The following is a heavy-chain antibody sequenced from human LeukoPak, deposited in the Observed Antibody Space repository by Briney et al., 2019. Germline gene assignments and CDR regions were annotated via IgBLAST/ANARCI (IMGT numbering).Heavy chain of an antibody. D-gene: IGHD3-22*01. CDR3: AKVTSSGYYNDY. CDR1: GFTFSSYA. J-gene: IGHJ4*02. CDR2: ISGSGGGT. V-gene: IGHV3-23*01. Sequence: GGSLRLSCAASGFTFSSYAMSWVRQAPGKGLEWVSAISGSGGGTYYADSVKGRFTISRDNSKNTLYLQMNSLRTEDTAVYYCAKVTSSGYYNDYWGQGTLVTVSS.